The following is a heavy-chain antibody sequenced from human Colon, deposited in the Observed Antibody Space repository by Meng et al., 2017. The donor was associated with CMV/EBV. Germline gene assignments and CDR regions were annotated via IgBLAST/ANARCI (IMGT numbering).Heavy chain of an antibody. CDR3: AGDGYGDSRFDP. V-gene: IGHV4-30-4*08. CDR1: GGSITSDDFH. J-gene: IGHJ5*02. D-gene: IGHD4-17*01. CDR2: IHHTGNT. Sequence: QVRPQESGPRLVKPSETLSLTCTVSGGSITSDDFHWSWIRQPPGKGLEWIGYIHHTGNTRYNPSLSSRVIISLDTSKSQFSVKMNSVTAADTAIYYCAGDGYGDSRFDPWGQGTLVTVSS.